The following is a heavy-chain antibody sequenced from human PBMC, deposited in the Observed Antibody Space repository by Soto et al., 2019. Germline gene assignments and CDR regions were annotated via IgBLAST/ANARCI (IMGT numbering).Heavy chain of an antibody. Sequence: EVQLLESGGGLVQPGGSLRLSCAASGFTFSSYAMSWVRQAPGRGLEWVSTISGSGGSTYYADSVKGRFTISRDNSKNTLYLQMNSLRAEDTAVYYCARRTSGWYLDYWGQGTLVTVSS. V-gene: IGHV3-23*01. J-gene: IGHJ4*02. CDR3: ARRTSGWYLDY. CDR2: ISGSGGST. CDR1: GFTFSSYA. D-gene: IGHD6-19*01.